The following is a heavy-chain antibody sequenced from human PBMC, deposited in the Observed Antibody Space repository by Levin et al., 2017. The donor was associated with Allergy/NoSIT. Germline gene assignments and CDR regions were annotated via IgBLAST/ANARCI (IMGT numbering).Heavy chain of an antibody. CDR2: IFHTEST. CDR1: GGSISSSHW. J-gene: IGHJ4*02. CDR3: ARKGSGSSTDY. V-gene: IGHV4-4*02. D-gene: IGHD3-10*01. Sequence: GSLRLSCAVSGGSISSSHWWGWFRQPPGKGLEWIGEIFHTESTTYNPSLKSRVTISGDKSKNQFSLNLSSVTAADTAVYYCARKGSGSSTDYWGQGTLVTVSS.